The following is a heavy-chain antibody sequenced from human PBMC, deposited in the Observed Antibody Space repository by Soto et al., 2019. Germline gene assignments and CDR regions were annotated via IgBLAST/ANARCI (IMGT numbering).Heavy chain of an antibody. CDR3: ARAPIVGATTGDYYYGMDV. CDR1: GYTFTGYY. V-gene: IGHV1-2*04. D-gene: IGHD1-26*01. CDR2: INPNSGGT. J-gene: IGHJ6*02. Sequence: ASVKVSCKASGYTFTGYYMHWVRQAPGQGLEWMGWINPNSGGTNYAQKFQGWVTMTRDTSISTAYMELSRLRSDDTAVYYCARAPIVGATTGDYYYGMDVWGQGTTVTVSS.